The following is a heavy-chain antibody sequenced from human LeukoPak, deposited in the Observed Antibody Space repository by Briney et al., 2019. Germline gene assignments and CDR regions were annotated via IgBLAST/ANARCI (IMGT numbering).Heavy chain of an antibody. CDR3: ARNRAYSGSYFDAFDI. CDR2: MNPNSSDT. CDR1: GYTFTTFD. J-gene: IGHJ3*02. V-gene: IGHV1-8*01. Sequence: ASVKVSCKASGYTFTTFDINWVRQAPGQGLEWMGWMNPNSSDTGYAQKFQGRVTITRNTSISTAYMELSSLRSDDTAVYYCARNRAYSGSYFDAFDIWGQGTMVTVSS. D-gene: IGHD1-26*01.